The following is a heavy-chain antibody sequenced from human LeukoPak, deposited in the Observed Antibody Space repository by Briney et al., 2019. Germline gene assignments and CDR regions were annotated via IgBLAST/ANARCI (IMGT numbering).Heavy chain of an antibody. J-gene: IGHJ3*02. CDR3: ARRRRIVGATPGAFDI. D-gene: IGHD1-26*01. Sequence: SETLSLTCTVSGGSISSYYWSWIRQPPGKGLEWIGEINHSGSTNYNPSLKSRVTISVDTSKNQFSLKLSSVTAADTAVYYCARRRRIVGATPGAFDIWGQGAMVTVSS. V-gene: IGHV4-34*01. CDR1: GGSISSYY. CDR2: INHSGST.